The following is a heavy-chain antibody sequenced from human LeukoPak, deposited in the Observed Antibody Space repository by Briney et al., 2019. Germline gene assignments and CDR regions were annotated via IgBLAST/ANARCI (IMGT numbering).Heavy chain of an antibody. D-gene: IGHD6-13*01. CDR2: INLGIT. Sequence: ETLSLTCSVPGDSISSYYWTWIRQSPRKGLEWIGYINLGITRTNPSLKSRVTISVDTSKNQFSLKLSSVTAADTAVYYCARGVYIAAAQYGYWGQGTLVTVSS. CDR3: ARGVYIAAAQYGY. V-gene: IGHV4-59*13. J-gene: IGHJ4*02. CDR1: GDSISSYY.